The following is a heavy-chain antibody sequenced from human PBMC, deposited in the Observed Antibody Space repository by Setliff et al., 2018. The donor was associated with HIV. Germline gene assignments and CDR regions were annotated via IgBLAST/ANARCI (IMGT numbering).Heavy chain of an antibody. CDR3: GRGESTAVAPVPHYYYMDF. CDR2: INAGNGNT. V-gene: IGHV1-3*01. CDR1: GYTFTTYS. Sequence: ASVKVSCKAPGYTFTTYSLHWVRQAPGHSLEWMGWINAGNGNTKYSQDFQGRVTFSRDTSATTAYLELNSLTSQDTAVYYCGRGESTAVAPVPHYYYMDFWGEGTRVTVSS. D-gene: IGHD6-19*01. J-gene: IGHJ6*03.